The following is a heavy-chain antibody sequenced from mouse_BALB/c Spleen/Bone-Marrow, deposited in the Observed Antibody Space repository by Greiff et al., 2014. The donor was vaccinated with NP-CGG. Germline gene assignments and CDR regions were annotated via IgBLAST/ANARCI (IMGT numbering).Heavy chain of an antibody. J-gene: IGHJ3*01. CDR3: APYYYGSSQFAY. V-gene: IGHV14-3*02. Sequence: EVQLQESGAELVKPGASVKLSCTASGFNIKDTYMHWVKQRPEQGLEWIGRIDPANGNTKYDPKFQSKATITADTSSNTAYLQRSSLTAEDTAVYCCAPYYYGSSQFAYWGQGTLVTVSA. D-gene: IGHD1-1*01. CDR2: IDPANGNT. CDR1: GFNIKDTY.